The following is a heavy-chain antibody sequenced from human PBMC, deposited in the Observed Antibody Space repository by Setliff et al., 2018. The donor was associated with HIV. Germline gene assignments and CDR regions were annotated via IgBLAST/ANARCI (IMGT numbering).Heavy chain of an antibody. D-gene: IGHD3-10*01. Sequence: GASVKVSCKASGGPFTSAFNWGRQVPGQGLEWMGGIIPIFGTANYAQNFGGRVTITADQSTTTSYLQLNSLRFEDTAIYYCASDSPAARFEELEDHYYYFMDVWGKGTTVTVSS. V-gene: IGHV1-69*13. CDR1: GGPFTSA. CDR3: ASDSPAARFEELEDHYYYFMDV. J-gene: IGHJ6*03. CDR2: IIPIFGTA.